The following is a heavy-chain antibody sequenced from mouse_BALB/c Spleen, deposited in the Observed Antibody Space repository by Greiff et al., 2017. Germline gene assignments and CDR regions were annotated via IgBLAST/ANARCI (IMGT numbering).Heavy chain of an antibody. Sequence: QVQLKQPGAELVKPGASVKLSCKASGYTFTSYYMYWVKQRPGQGLEWIGGINPSNGGTNFNEKFKSKATLTVDKSSSTAYMQLSSLTSEDSAVYYCTRMGGYYAMDYWGQGTSVTVSS. CDR2: INPSNGGT. V-gene: IGHV1S81*02. CDR3: TRMGGYYAMDY. CDR1: GYTFTSYY. J-gene: IGHJ4*01.